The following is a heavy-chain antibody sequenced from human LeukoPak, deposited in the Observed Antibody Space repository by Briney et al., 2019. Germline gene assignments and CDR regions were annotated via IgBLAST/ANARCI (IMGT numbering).Heavy chain of an antibody. CDR2: TYPSDSDT. CDR1: GFLFTSFW. Sequence: GESLKISCKVSGFLFTSFWIGWVRQMPGKGLEWMGLTYPSDSDTRYTPAFQGQVTISADRSISTAYLQWSSLKAPDTAIYYCARGHNYAADCWGQGTLVTVSS. J-gene: IGHJ4*02. V-gene: IGHV5-51*01. D-gene: IGHD5-18*01. CDR3: ARGHNYAADC.